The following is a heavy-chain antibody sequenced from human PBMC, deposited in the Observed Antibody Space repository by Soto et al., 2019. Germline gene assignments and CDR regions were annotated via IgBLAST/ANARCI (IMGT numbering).Heavy chain of an antibody. CDR2: IWYDGTQK. D-gene: IGHD4-17*01. V-gene: IGHV3-33*01. Sequence: QVQLEESGGGVVQPVRSLRLSCEASGFTFNTYSMHWVRQPPGKGLEWLAAIWYDGTQKYYADSVKGRFIISRDNSKKTLYLEMNSLRAEDTAVYYCARAGGTTVTGLWHFDSWGQGTLVTVSS. CDR3: ARAGGTTVTGLWHFDS. CDR1: GFTFNTYS. J-gene: IGHJ4*02.